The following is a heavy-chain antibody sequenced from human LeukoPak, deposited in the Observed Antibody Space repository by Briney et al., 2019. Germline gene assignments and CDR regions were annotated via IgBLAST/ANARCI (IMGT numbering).Heavy chain of an antibody. CDR3: VRGDSGYPDY. CDR2: IKNDGSYT. CDR1: GFTFNSYW. J-gene: IGHJ4*02. D-gene: IGHD5-12*01. Sequence: LAGGSLRLSCSASGFTFNSYWMHWVRHVPGRGLVWVSRIKNDGSYTNYAESVKGRFTISRDNAKNTLYLQMNSLRAEDTAVYYCVRGDSGYPDYWGQGTLVTVSS. V-gene: IGHV3-74*01.